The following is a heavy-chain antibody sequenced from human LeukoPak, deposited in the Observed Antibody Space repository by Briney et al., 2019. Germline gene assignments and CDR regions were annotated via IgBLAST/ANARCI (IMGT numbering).Heavy chain of an antibody. Sequence: SETLSLTCTVSGGSISTITYYWSWIRQPPGKGLEWIGYIYYSGSTNYNPSLKSRVTISVHTSKNQFSLKLSSVTAADTAVYYCARLTGYSSESWFDPWGQGTLVTVSS. CDR2: IYYSGST. D-gene: IGHD3-9*01. CDR3: ARLTGYSSESWFDP. J-gene: IGHJ5*02. V-gene: IGHV4-61*01. CDR1: GGSISTITYY.